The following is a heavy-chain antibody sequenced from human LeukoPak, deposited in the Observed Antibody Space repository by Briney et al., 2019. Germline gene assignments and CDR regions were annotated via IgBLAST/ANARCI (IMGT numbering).Heavy chain of an antibody. Sequence: GSLRLSCAASGFTFSSFEMNWVRQAPGKGLEWVSYISSSGSTIYHADSVKGRFTISRDNAKNALYLQMNSLRAEDTAVYYCARVAGSGSYYDYWGQGTLVTVSS. D-gene: IGHD3-10*01. CDR2: ISSSGSTI. CDR3: ARVAGSGSYYDY. J-gene: IGHJ4*02. CDR1: GFTFSSFE. V-gene: IGHV3-48*03.